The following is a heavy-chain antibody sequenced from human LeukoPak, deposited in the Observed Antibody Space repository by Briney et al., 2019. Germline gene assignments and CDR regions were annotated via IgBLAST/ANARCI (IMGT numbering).Heavy chain of an antibody. CDR1: GGSISSSGSY. D-gene: IGHD6-6*01. V-gene: IGHV4-39*07. CDR3: ARSIAARPFDY. Sequence: SETLSLTCTVSGGSISSSGSYWGWIRQPPGKGLEWIGSVYYSGNTYNPSLKSRVTISVDTSKNQFSLKLSSVTAADTAVYYCARSIAARPFDYWGQGTLVTVSS. J-gene: IGHJ4*02. CDR2: VYYSGNT.